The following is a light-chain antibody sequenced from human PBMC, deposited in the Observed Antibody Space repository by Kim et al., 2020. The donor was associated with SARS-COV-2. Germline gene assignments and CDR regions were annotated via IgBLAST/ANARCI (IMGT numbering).Light chain of an antibody. CDR2: DVS. CDR1: SRDGGDYNY. J-gene: IGLJ2*01. V-gene: IGLV2-14*03. Sequence: GQSITISCTGTSRDGGDYNYVSWYQQHPGKAPKLMIYDVSERPSGISNRFSGSKSGNTASLTISGLQAEDEADYYCSSYTSTTTVIFGGGTKLTVL. CDR3: SSYTSTTTVI.